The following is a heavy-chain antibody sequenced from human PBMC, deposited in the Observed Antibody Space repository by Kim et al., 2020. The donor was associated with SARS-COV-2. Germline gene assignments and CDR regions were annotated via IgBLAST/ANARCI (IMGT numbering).Heavy chain of an antibody. J-gene: IGHJ6*02. Sequence: KFQGRVTITADESTSTAYMELSSLRSKDTAVYYCARSIGYDSYYYYGMDVWGQGTTVTVSS. D-gene: IGHD5-12*01. CDR3: ARSIGYDSYYYYGMDV. V-gene: IGHV1-69*01.